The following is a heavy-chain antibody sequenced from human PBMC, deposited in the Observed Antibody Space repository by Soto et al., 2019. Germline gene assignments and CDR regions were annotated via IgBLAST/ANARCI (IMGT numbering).Heavy chain of an antibody. D-gene: IGHD5-18*01. CDR1: GFTFSSYA. J-gene: IGHJ4*02. Sequence: GGSLRLSCAASGFTFSSYAMHWVRQAPGKGLEWVTVISYDGSNKYYADSVKGRFTISRDNSKNTLYLQMNSLRAEDTAMYYCARDHGTGYSYGYSEEGYYFDYWGQGTLVTVSS. CDR2: ISYDGSNK. V-gene: IGHV3-30-3*01. CDR3: ARDHGTGYSYGYSEEGYYFDY.